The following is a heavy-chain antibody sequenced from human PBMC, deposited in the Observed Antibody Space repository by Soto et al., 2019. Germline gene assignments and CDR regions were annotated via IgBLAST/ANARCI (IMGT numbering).Heavy chain of an antibody. CDR1: GASFSGYY. CDR3: ARVSKMSIPAASGSDYYPHGLDV. J-gene: IGHJ6*02. Sequence: QVQLQQWGAGMLKPSETLSLNWAVYGASFSGYYWSGIRQPPGKGLEWIWEINHRGSINYKPSRKMRVNISVDTSKNQFSLKLNAVTAADTAVFYCARVSKMSIPAASGSDYYPHGLDVWGQLTAVSVS. V-gene: IGHV4-34*01. D-gene: IGHD6-6*01. CDR2: INHRGSI.